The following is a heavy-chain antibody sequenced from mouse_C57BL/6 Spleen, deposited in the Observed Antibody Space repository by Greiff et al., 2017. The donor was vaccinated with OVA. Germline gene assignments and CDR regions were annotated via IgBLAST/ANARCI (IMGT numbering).Heavy chain of an antibody. D-gene: IGHD2-2*01. Sequence: DVMLVESGGGLVKPGGSLKLSCAASGFTFSSYAMSWVRQTPEKRLEWVATISDGGSYTYYPDNVKGRFTISRDNAKNNLYLQMSHLKSEDTAMYYCARSSTMVTTTGFAYWGQGTLVTVSA. V-gene: IGHV5-4*03. CDR1: GFTFSSYA. CDR2: ISDGGSYT. CDR3: ARSSTMVTTTGFAY. J-gene: IGHJ3*01.